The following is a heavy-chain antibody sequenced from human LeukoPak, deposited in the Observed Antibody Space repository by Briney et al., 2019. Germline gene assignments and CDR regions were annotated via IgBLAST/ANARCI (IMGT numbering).Heavy chain of an antibody. D-gene: IGHD6-19*01. CDR2: MNPNSGYT. V-gene: IGHV1-8*03. Sequence: ASVKVSCTASGYTFTTYDINWVRQAPGQGLEWMGWMNPNSGYTGYAQTFQGRVTITRDTSISTAYMELSSLRSEDTAVYYCARVAGSIDYWGQGTLVTVSS. J-gene: IGHJ4*02. CDR1: GYTFTTYD. CDR3: ARVAGSIDY.